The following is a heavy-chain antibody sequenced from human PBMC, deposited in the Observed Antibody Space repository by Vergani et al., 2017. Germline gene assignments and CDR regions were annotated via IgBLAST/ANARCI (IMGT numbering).Heavy chain of an antibody. J-gene: IGHJ6*02. CDR2: IKSKTDGGTT. Sequence: EVQLVESGGGLVKPGGSLRLSCAASGFTFSNAWMSWVRQAPGKGLEWVGRIKSKTDGGTTDYAAPVKGRFTISRDDSKNTLYLQMNSLKTEDTAVYYCTRDYPDEAAMPTYGMDVWGQGTTVTVSS. CDR1: GFTFSNAW. V-gene: IGHV3-15*01. CDR3: TRDYPDEAAMPTYGMDV. D-gene: IGHD2-2*01.